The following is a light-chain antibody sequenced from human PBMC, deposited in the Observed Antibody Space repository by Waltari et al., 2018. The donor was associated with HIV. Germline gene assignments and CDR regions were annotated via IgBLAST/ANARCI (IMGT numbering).Light chain of an antibody. CDR2: RNK. Sequence: SVLTQPPSASGTPGQRVIISCPASTPNTVTTYVLWYQHLPGTAPKLLIHRNKQRPSGVPDRFSGSTSGTSASLAISGLRSEDEADYYCVAWDDSARGVVFGGGTKVAVL. CDR3: VAWDDSARGVV. CDR1: TPNTVTTY. V-gene: IGLV1-47*01. J-gene: IGLJ2*01.